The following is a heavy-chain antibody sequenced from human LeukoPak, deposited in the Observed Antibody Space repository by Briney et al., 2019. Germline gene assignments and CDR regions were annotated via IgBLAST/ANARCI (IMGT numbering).Heavy chain of an antibody. Sequence: PSETLSLTCTVSGGSISSYYWSWIRQPPGKGLEWIGYIYYSGSTNYNPSLKSRVTISVDTSKNQFSLKLSSVTAADTAAYYCARTVGYCSSTSCYYYYGMDVWGQGTTVTVSS. CDR2: IYYSGST. J-gene: IGHJ6*02. V-gene: IGHV4-59*08. CDR1: GGSISSYY. CDR3: ARTVGYCSSTSCYYYYGMDV. D-gene: IGHD2-2*01.